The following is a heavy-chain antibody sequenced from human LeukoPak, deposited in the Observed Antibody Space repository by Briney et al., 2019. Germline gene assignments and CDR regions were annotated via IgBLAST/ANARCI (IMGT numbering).Heavy chain of an antibody. CDR1: GGSFSGYY. V-gene: IGHV4-34*01. Sequence: SETLSLTCAVYGGSFSGYYWSWIRQPPGKGLEWIGEINHSGSTNYNPSLKSRVTISADTSKNQFSLKLSSVTAADTAVYYCARAGLSRMVRGVPNWFDPWGQGTLVTVSS. D-gene: IGHD3-10*01. CDR3: ARAGLSRMVRGVPNWFDP. J-gene: IGHJ5*02. CDR2: INHSGST.